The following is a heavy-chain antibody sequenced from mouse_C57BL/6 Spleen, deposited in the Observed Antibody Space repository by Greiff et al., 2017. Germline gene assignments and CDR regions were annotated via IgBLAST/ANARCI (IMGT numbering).Heavy chain of an antibody. J-gene: IGHJ4*01. CDR3: ARGERRYYYAMDY. CDR1: GYTFTDYY. Sequence: EVQLQQSGPELVKPGASVKISCKASGYTFTDYYMNWVKQSHGKSLEWIGDINPNNGGTSYNQKFKGKASLTVDKSSSTAYMELRSLTSEDSAVYYCARGERRYYYAMDYWGQGTSVTVSS. CDR2: INPNNGGT. V-gene: IGHV1-26*01.